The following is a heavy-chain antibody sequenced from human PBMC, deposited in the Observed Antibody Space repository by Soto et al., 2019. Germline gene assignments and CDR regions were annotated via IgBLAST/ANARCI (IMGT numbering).Heavy chain of an antibody. CDR3: ANGGGGMTKAVATIWSKVF. V-gene: IGHV3-23*01. Sequence: GGSLRLSCAASGFTFSSYAMSWVRQAPGKGLEWVSAISGSGGSTYYADSVKGRFTISRDNSKNTLYLQMNSLRAEDTAVYYCANGGGGMTKAVATIWSKVFWGQGTLVTVSS. D-gene: IGHD5-12*01. CDR2: ISGSGGST. J-gene: IGHJ4*02. CDR1: GFTFSSYA.